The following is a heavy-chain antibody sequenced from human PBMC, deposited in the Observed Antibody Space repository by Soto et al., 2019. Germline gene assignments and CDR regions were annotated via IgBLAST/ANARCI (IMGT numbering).Heavy chain of an antibody. CDR3: ARDVSPGSSGLYFDAFDM. CDR2: IRKDGSQR. V-gene: IGHV3-7*05. Sequence: EVQLVESGGGLVQPGGSLTLSCAASEFAFSSYWMTWVRLAPGKGLEWVANIRKDGSQRSYLDSVRGRFTISRDNSKNSLYLQMNSLRAEDTALYFCARDVSPGSSGLYFDAFDMWGQGTMVTVSS. J-gene: IGHJ3*02. D-gene: IGHD6-25*01. CDR1: EFAFSSYW.